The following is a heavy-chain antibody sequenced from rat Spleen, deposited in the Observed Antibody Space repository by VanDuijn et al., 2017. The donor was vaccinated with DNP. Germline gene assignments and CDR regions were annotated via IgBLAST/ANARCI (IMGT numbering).Heavy chain of an antibody. CDR3: TIYYKAGDSWFAY. CDR2: ITTSSGRT. D-gene: IGHD1-1*01. CDR1: GLTFNNYW. V-gene: IGHV5-31*01. J-gene: IGHJ3*01. Sequence: EVQLVESGGDLVQPGRSLALSCVASGLTFNNYWMTWFRQVPGKGLEWVASITTSSGRTFYPDSVKGRFTMSRDNAENTLYLQMNSLRSEDTATYYCTIYYKAGDSWFAYWGQGTLVTVSS.